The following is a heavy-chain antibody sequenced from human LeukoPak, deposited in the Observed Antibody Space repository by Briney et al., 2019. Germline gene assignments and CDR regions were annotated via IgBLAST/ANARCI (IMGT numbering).Heavy chain of an antibody. CDR1: GGSINSGHYY. V-gene: IGHV4-31*03. Sequence: SETLSLTCTVSGGSINSGHYYWSWIRQHPGKGLEWIGYIYYSGSTYYNPSLKSRVYISADTSKNQFSLKLNSVTAADTAVYYCARGLYYDSSGTFFDPWGQGTLVSVSS. CDR3: ARGLYYDSSGTFFDP. J-gene: IGHJ5*02. D-gene: IGHD3-22*01. CDR2: IYYSGST.